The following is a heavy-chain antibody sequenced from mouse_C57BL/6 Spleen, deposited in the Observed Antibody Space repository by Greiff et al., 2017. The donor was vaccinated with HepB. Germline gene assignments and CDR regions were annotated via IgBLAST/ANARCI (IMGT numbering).Heavy chain of an antibody. J-gene: IGHJ4*01. V-gene: IGHV1-62-2*01. CDR3: ARNEEEGDYYGD. CDR2: FYPGSGSI. CDR1: GYTFTEYT. D-gene: IGHD1-1*01. Sequence: VQLQQSGAELVKPGASVKLSCKASGYTFTEYTIHWVKQRHGQGLEWIGWFYPGSGSIKYNEKFKDKATLTADKSSSTVYMELSRLTSEDSAVYYCARNEEEGDYYGDWGQGTSVTVSS.